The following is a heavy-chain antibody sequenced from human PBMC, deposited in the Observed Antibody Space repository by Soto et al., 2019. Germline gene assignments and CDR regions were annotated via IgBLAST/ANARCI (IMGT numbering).Heavy chain of an antibody. J-gene: IGHJ3*02. D-gene: IGHD6-13*01. V-gene: IGHV3-23*01. CDR2: ISGSGGST. CDR1: GFTFSSYA. CDR3: AKAAIAAADPDDAFDI. Sequence: GGSLRLSCAASGFTFSSYAMSWVRQAPGKGLEWVSAISGSGGSTYYADSVKGRFTISRDNSKNTLYLQMNSLRAEDTAVYYCAKAAIAAADPDDAFDIWGQGTMVTVSS.